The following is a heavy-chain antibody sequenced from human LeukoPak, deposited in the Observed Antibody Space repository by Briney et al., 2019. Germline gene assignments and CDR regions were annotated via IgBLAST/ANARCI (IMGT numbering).Heavy chain of an antibody. V-gene: IGHV3-23*01. D-gene: IGHD2-2*01. CDR1: GFTFSSYA. Sequence: PGGSLRLSCAASGFTFSSYAMSWVRQAPGKGLEWVSAISGSGGSTYYADSVKGRFTISRDNSKNTLYLQMNSLRAEDTAVYYCAKDLDIVVVPAAGYWGQGTLVTVSS. CDR2: ISGSGGST. CDR3: AKDLDIVVVPAAGY. J-gene: IGHJ4*02.